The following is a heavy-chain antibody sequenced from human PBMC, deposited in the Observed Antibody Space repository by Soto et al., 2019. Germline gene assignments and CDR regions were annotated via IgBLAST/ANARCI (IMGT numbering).Heavy chain of an antibody. Sequence: PSETLCLTCTVSGGSISSYYLSWIRQPPGKGLEWIGYIYYSGSTNYNPSLKSRVTISVDTSKNQFSLKLSSVTAADTAVYYCARAPRGNYGYPSYFDYWGQGTLVTVSS. CDR3: ARAPRGNYGYPSYFDY. CDR2: IYYSGST. D-gene: IGHD3-10*01. V-gene: IGHV4-59*01. CDR1: GGSISSYY. J-gene: IGHJ4*02.